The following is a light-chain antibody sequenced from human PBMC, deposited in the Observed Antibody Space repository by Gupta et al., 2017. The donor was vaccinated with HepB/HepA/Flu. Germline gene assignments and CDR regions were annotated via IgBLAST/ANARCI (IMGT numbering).Light chain of an antibody. CDR2: NTS. J-gene: IGLJ3*02. CDR1: TGAVTSSYD. V-gene: IGLV7-43*01. Sequence: QPVVTQEPSLTVSPGGTVTRTCASSTGAVTSSYDPNWFQQKPGQATRAVIYNTSNKHSWTPARFSGSLLGGKAALTLSGVHPEDEAEFYCLLHYGGSWLFGGGTKLTVL. CDR3: LLHYGGSWL.